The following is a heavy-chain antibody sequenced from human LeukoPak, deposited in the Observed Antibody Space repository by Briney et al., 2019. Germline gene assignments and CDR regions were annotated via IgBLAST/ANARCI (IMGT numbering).Heavy chain of an antibody. J-gene: IGHJ6*03. V-gene: IGHV5-51*01. CDR3: ARHVGRPLYYYGSGSYYKEYYYYYMDV. D-gene: IGHD3-10*01. Sequence: GESLQISCKGFGYSFTSYWIGWVRQMPGKGLEWMGIIYPGDSDTRYSPSFQGQVTISADKSISTAYLQWSSLKASDTAMYYCARHVGRPLYYYGSGSYYKEYYYYYMDVWGKGTTVTVSS. CDR2: IYPGDSDT. CDR1: GYSFTSYW.